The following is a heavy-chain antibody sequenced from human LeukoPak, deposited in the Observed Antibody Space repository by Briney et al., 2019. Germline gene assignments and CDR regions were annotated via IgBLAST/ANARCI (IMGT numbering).Heavy chain of an antibody. D-gene: IGHD1-7*01. CDR1: GGSISSSSYY. CDR3: ARDPGTFRGWFDP. CDR2: IYYSGST. Sequence: SETLSLTCTVSGGSISSSSYYWGWIRQPPGKGLEWIGSIYYSGSTYYNPSLKSRVTISVDTSKNQFSLKLSSVTAADTAVYYCARDPGTFRGWFDPWGQGTLVTVSS. J-gene: IGHJ5*02. V-gene: IGHV4-39*07.